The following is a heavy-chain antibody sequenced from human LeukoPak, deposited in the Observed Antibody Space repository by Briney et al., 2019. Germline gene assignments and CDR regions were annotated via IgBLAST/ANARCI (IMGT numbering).Heavy chain of an antibody. V-gene: IGHV3-30*02. J-gene: IGHJ4*02. CDR1: GFIFSSYG. Sequence: GGSLRLSCAASGFIFSSYGMHWVRQAPGKGLEWVAFIHYDGNNKYYADSVKGRFTISRDNSKNTLFLQMDSLRAEDTAVYYCAKDKVVRGVLEVSFDYWGQGTRVTVSS. D-gene: IGHD3-10*01. CDR3: AKDKVVRGVLEVSFDY. CDR2: IHYDGNNK.